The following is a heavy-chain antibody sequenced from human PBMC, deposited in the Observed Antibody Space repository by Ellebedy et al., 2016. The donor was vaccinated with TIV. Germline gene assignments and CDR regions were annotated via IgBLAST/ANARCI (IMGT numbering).Heavy chain of an antibody. J-gene: IGHJ1*01. V-gene: IGHV3-30*03. D-gene: IGHD3-16*01. CDR3: AISTVMIHFQH. Sequence: PGGSLRLSCAASGFTFSSYDMHWVRQAPGKGLEWVALISYDANNKYYADSVKGRFTISRDNAKNSLFLQMNGLRAEDTAVYYCAISTVMIHFQHWGQGTLVTVSS. CDR2: ISYDANNK. CDR1: GFTFSSYD.